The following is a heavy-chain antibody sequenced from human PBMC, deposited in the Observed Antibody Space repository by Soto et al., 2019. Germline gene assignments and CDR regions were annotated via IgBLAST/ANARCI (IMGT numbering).Heavy chain of an antibody. Sequence: QVQLQESGPGLVKPSRTLSLTCAVTGDSISNNNWWSWVRQPPGKGLEWIGEIYHSGSTNYNPSLKSRVTISVDKSKNQFSLKLSSVTAADTAVYYCARARDSSGYNDYGGQGTLVTVSS. CDR2: IYHSGST. D-gene: IGHD3-22*01. J-gene: IGHJ4*02. CDR1: GDSISNNNW. CDR3: ARARDSSGYNDY. V-gene: IGHV4-4*02.